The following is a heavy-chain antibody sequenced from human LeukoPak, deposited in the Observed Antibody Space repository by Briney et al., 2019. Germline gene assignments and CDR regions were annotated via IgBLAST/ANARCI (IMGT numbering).Heavy chain of an antibody. CDR2: ISSSSSYI. CDR1: GFTFSSYA. Sequence: GGSLRLSCAASGFTFSSYAMSWVRQAPGKGLEWVSSISSSSSYIYYADSVKGRFTISRDNAKNSLYLQMNSLRAEDTAVYYCARDYDSSGYLPPYFDYWGQGTLVTVSS. J-gene: IGHJ4*02. D-gene: IGHD3-22*01. CDR3: ARDYDSSGYLPPYFDY. V-gene: IGHV3-21*01.